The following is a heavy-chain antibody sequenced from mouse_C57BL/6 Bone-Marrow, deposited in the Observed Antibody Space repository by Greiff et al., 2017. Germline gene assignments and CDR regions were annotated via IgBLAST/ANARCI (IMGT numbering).Heavy chain of an antibody. V-gene: IGHV14-4*01. CDR3: TALNTTGVATDFYAMDY. CDR1: GFNITDDY. CDR2: IDPETGDT. D-gene: IGHD1-1*01. Sequence: EVKLVESGAELVRPGASVKLSCTASGFNITDDYMHWVKQRPEQGLEWIGWIDPETGDTEYASKFQGKATITAATSSSTAYLQLSSLTAEDTAVYDCTALNTTGVATDFYAMDYWGQGTSVTVSS. J-gene: IGHJ4*01.